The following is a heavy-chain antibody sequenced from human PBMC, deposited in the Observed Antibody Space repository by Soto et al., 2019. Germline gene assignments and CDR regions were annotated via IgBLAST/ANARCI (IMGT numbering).Heavy chain of an antibody. J-gene: IGHJ4*02. CDR1: GFTFSNYW. D-gene: IGHD6-19*01. CDR2: IKQDGSQN. Sequence: WGSLRVSWASSGFTFSNYWMSWVRQAPGKGLEWVANIKQDGSQNYYVDSVKGRFTTSRDNTKNSFYLQMNSLRAEDTAVYYCARDHINGWKFDYWGRGTLVTGSS. V-gene: IGHV3-7*01. CDR3: ARDHINGWKFDY.